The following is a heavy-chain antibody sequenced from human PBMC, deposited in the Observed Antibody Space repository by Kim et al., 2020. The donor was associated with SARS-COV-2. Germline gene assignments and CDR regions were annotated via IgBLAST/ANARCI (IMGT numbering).Heavy chain of an antibody. CDR2: INPSGGST. CDR1: GYTFTSYY. V-gene: IGHV1-46*01. J-gene: IGHJ5*02. D-gene: IGHD6-13*01. Sequence: ASVKVSCKASGYTFTSYYMHWVRQAPGQGLEWMGIINPSGGSTSYAQKFQGRVTMTRDTSTSTVYMELSSLRSEDTAVYYCARDGKRQYSSSWYGLNWFDPWGQGTLVTVYS. CDR3: ARDGKRQYSSSWYGLNWFDP.